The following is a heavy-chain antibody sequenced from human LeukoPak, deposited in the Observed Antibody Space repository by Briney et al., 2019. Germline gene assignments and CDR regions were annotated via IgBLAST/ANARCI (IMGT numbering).Heavy chain of an antibody. CDR2: ISHDGRTK. Sequence: GGSLRLSCVVSGFNFDNFAMHWVRQPLGKGLEWVAVISHDGRTKYYADSMKGRITISRDNSKNTLFLQMNYLRSEDTAVYFCARPSPPGDGYNPPDHWGQGTLVTVSS. CDR1: GFNFDNFA. D-gene: IGHD5-24*01. V-gene: IGHV3-30*04. J-gene: IGHJ4*02. CDR3: ARPSPPGDGYNPPDH.